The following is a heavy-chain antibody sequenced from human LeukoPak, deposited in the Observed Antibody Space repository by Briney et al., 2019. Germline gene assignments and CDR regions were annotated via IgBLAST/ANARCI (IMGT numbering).Heavy chain of an antibody. J-gene: IGHJ4*02. CDR2: IIPIFGTA. Sequence: ASVKVSCKASGGTSSSYAISWVRQAPGQGLEWMGGIIPIFGTANYAQKFQGRVTITADESTSTAYMELSSLRSEDTAVYYCARVTYDFWSGYIFDYWGQGTLVTVSS. D-gene: IGHD3-3*01. CDR3: ARVTYDFWSGYIFDY. V-gene: IGHV1-69*13. CDR1: GGTSSSYA.